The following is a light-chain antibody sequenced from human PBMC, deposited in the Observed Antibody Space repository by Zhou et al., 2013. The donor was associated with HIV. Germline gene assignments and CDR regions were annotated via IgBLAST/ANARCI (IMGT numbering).Light chain of an antibody. V-gene: IGKV2-30*02. CDR2: KVS. J-gene: IGKJ2*01. CDR1: QSLKHGDGNTY. Sequence: EVVMTQSPLSLPVTLGQSASISCRSSQSLKHGDGNTYLNWLHQRPGQSPRRLIYKVSNRDSGVPDRFSGSGSGTDFTLTISRVEADDVGVYYCIQGTHWPPVTLGQGTKVEIK. CDR3: IQGTHWPPVT.